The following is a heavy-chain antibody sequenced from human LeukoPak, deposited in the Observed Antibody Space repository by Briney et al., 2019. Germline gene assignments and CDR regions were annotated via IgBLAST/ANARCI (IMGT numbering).Heavy chain of an antibody. CDR1: GFIFNNYA. J-gene: IGHJ1*01. Sequence: GGSLRLSCAASGFIFNNYAMSWVRQAPGKGLEWVSAISGSGGSTYYADSVKGRFTISRDNSKNTLYLQMNSLRAEDTAVYYCAKDMRGYGDYSDWGQGTLVTVSS. CDR2: ISGSGGST. D-gene: IGHD4-17*01. CDR3: AKDMRGYGDYSD. V-gene: IGHV3-23*01.